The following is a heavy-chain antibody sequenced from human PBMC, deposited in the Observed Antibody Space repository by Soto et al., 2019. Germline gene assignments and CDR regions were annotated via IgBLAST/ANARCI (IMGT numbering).Heavy chain of an antibody. CDR1: GYSFAGYW. CDR2: IDPSDSQT. Sequence: LKISCKGCGYSFAGYWITWVRQKPGKGLEWMGRIDPSDSQTYYSPSFRGHVTISVTKSITTVFLQWSSLRASDTAMYYCARQIYDSDTGPNFQYYFDSWGQGTPVTVSS. CDR3: ARQIYDSDTGPNFQYYFDS. J-gene: IGHJ4*02. D-gene: IGHD3-22*01. V-gene: IGHV5-10-1*01.